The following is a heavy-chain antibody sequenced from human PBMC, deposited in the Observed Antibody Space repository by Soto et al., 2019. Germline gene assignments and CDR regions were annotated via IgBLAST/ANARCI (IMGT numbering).Heavy chain of an antibody. CDR1: GYVLSRYR. V-gene: IGHV3-21*01. Sequence: EVQLVESGGGLVKPGGSLRLSCEGSGYVLSRYRMIWVRQAQGKGLEWVSSISSAGTFTYYTDSVKGRFTISRDNAKNSLFLQMNSLRAEDTAVYYCARDANVEVTGDWFDPWGQGTLVTVSS. CDR2: ISSAGTFT. D-gene: IGHD2-2*01. CDR3: ARDANVEVTGDWFDP. J-gene: IGHJ5*02.